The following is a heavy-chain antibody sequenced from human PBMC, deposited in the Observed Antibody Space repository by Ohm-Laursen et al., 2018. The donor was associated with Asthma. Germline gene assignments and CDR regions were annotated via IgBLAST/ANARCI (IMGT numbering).Heavy chain of an antibody. D-gene: IGHD1-1*01. CDR2: ISFSADST. CDR3: ARDSGWNALDY. Sequence: SLRLSCAASGFTFSSYYMAWVRQAPGKGLEWVSGISFSADSTYYPDSVKGRFTISRDNSRNTLYLQMNSLRGEDTALYYCARDSGWNALDYWGQGTLVSVSS. V-gene: IGHV3-23*01. CDR1: GFTFSSYY. J-gene: IGHJ4*02.